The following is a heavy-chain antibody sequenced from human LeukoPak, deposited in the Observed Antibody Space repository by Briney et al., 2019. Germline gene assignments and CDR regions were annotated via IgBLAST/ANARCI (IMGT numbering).Heavy chain of an antibody. CDR2: INSDGSST. D-gene: IGHD3-16*02. J-gene: IGHJ3*02. Sequence: GGSLRLSCAASGFTFSSYWMHWVRQAPGKGLVWVSRINSDGSSTSYADSVKGRFTISRDNAKNTLYLQMNSLRAEDTAVYYCARALDDYIWGSYRRFPADAFDIWGQGTMVTVSS. CDR3: ARALDDYIWGSYRRFPADAFDI. CDR1: GFTFSSYW. V-gene: IGHV3-74*01.